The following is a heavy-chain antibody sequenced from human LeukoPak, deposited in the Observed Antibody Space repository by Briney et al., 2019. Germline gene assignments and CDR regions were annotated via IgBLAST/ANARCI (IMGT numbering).Heavy chain of an antibody. Sequence: GGSLRLSCAASGFTFDDYAMHWVRQAPGKGLEWVSGISWNSGSIGYADSVKGRFTISRDSAKNSLYLQMNSLRAEDTALYYCAKDQTMEPGAFDIWGQGTMVTVSS. V-gene: IGHV3-9*01. D-gene: IGHD1-1*01. J-gene: IGHJ3*02. CDR2: ISWNSGSI. CDR1: GFTFDDYA. CDR3: AKDQTMEPGAFDI.